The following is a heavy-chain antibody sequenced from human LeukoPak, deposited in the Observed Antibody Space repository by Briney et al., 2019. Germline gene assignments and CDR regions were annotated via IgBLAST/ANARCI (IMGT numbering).Heavy chain of an antibody. J-gene: IGHJ4*02. Sequence: GGSLRLSCAASGFTFSSYSMNWVRQAPGKGLEWVSYISSSSSTIYYADSVKGRFTISRDNAKNSLYLQMNSLRAEDTAVYYCARKGYYDSSGYYYWGQETLVTVSS. CDR3: ARKGYYDSSGYYY. CDR2: ISSSSSTI. D-gene: IGHD3-22*01. V-gene: IGHV3-48*01. CDR1: GFTFSSYS.